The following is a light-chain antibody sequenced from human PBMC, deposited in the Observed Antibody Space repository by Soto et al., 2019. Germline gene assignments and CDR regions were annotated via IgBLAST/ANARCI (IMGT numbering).Light chain of an antibody. CDR1: EGISSW. J-gene: IGKJ1*01. CDR2: DAS. CDR3: QQFNMYPWT. Sequence: DIQMTQSPSTLSASVGDRVTITCRASEGISSWLAWYQQKPGKAPKLLIYDASSLESGVPSSFSGSGSGTEFTLTIRSLQPDDFATYFCQQFNMYPWTFGQGTKVEVK. V-gene: IGKV1-5*01.